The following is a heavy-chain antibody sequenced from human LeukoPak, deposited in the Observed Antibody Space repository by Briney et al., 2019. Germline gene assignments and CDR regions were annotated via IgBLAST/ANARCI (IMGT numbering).Heavy chain of an antibody. D-gene: IGHD3-22*01. Sequence: PGGSLRLSCAASGFTFSSSAMSWVRQAPGKGLEWVSSISGSGDTTYYTDSVKGRFTISRDNAKNTLNLQMNSLRAEDTAVYYCARDLGQYYDTSDNWFDPWGQGTLVTVSS. J-gene: IGHJ5*02. CDR1: GFTFSSSA. CDR3: ARDLGQYYDTSDNWFDP. CDR2: ISGSGDTT. V-gene: IGHV3-23*01.